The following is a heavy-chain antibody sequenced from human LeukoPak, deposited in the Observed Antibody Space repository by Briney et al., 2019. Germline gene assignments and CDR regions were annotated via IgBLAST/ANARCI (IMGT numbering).Heavy chain of an antibody. CDR1: GGSISAYY. V-gene: IGHV4-4*07. Sequence: SETLSLTCIVSGGSISAYYWSWIRQPAGKGLEWIGRIYSSGTTNYNPSLESRVTISVDTSKNQFSLKLSSVTAADTAVYYCARLYSNYLSPTYYYYMDVWGKGTTVTVSS. D-gene: IGHD4-11*01. J-gene: IGHJ6*03. CDR2: IYSSGTT. CDR3: ARLYSNYLSPTYYYYMDV.